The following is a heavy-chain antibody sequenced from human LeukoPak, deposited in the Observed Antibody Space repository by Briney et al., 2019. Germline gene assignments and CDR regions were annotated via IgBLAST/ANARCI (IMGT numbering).Heavy chain of an antibody. D-gene: IGHD3-22*01. CDR1: GFTFSSYS. Sequence: GGSLRLSCAASGFTFSSYSMNWVRQAPGKGLEWVSSISSSSSYIYYADSVKGRFTISRDNAQNSLYLQMNSLRAEDTAVYYCARDLSSYYYDSSGQDYWGQGTLVTVSS. CDR2: ISSSSSYI. CDR3: ARDLSSYYYDSSGQDY. V-gene: IGHV3-21*01. J-gene: IGHJ4*02.